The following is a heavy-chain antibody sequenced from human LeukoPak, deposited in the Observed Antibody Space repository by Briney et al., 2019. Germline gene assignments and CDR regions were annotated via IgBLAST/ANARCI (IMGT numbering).Heavy chain of an antibody. Sequence: GGSLRLSCAASGFTFSSYGMHWVRKAPGQGLEWVAFIRNDGSNKYYADSVKGRFTISRDNSKNTLYLQMNSLRAEDTAVYYCAKRGPGSPQSGKYYFDYWGQGTLVTVSS. CDR2: IRNDGSNK. CDR3: AKRGPGSPQSGKYYFDY. J-gene: IGHJ4*02. V-gene: IGHV3-30*02. D-gene: IGHD3-10*01. CDR1: GFTFSSYG.